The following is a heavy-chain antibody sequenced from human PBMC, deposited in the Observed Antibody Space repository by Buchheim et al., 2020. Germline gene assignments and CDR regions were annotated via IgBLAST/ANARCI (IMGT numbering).Heavy chain of an antibody. D-gene: IGHD3-3*01. Sequence: QVQLQQWGAGLLKPSETLSLTCAVYGGSFSGYYWSWIRQPPGKGLEWIGEINHSGSTNYNPSLKSRVTISVDTSKNQFSLKLSSVTAADTAVYYCARGSMGYDSWSGYSFDYWGQGTL. V-gene: IGHV4-34*01. CDR2: INHSGST. J-gene: IGHJ4*02. CDR3: ARGSMGYDSWSGYSFDY. CDR1: GGSFSGYY.